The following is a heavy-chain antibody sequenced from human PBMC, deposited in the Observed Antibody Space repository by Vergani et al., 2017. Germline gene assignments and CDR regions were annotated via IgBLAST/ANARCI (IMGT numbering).Heavy chain of an antibody. V-gene: IGHV1-8*01. J-gene: IGHJ5*02. CDR3: ARGVLDSKYRRNWLGP. D-gene: IGHD3/OR15-3a*01. CDR2: MNPKSGNT. CDR1: GYNFTSFD. Sequence: QEQLVQSGAEVRKPGASVKVSCKASGYNFTSFDINWVRLATGQGLKWMGWMNPKSGNTAYAAKFQGRITMTRDSSTDTAYMEMKSLRSEDTAIYFCARGVLDSKYRRNWLGPWGQGTVVTVSS.